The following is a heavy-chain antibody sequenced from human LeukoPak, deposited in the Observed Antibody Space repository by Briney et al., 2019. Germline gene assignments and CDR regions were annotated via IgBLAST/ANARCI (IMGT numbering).Heavy chain of an antibody. D-gene: IGHD2-15*01. CDR1: GDSISSGAQS. Sequence: SETLSLTCTVSGDSISSGAQSWSWLRQRPGKGLDWIGHIYNTGRTFYSPSLKSRVAISVDTSKNHSSLKLSSVTPADTAIYYCAKGMGYCSGDNCYSGAFDIWGEGTMVTVSS. V-gene: IGHV4-31*03. CDR2: IYNTGRT. J-gene: IGHJ3*02. CDR3: AKGMGYCSGDNCYSGAFDI.